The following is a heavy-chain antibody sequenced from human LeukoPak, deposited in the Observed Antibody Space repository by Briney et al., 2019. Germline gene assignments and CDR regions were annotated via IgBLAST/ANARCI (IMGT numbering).Heavy chain of an antibody. J-gene: IGHJ3*02. CDR3: ARRAHEKLATFDI. D-gene: IGHD6-6*01. Sequence: GESLKISCKGSGYSFTSYWIGWVRQMPGKGLEWRGYIYPGDSDTRYSPSFQGQVTISADKSISTAYLQWSSLKASGSAMYYCARRAHEKLATFDIWGQGTMVTVSS. CDR2: IYPGDSDT. V-gene: IGHV5-51*01. CDR1: GYSFTSYW.